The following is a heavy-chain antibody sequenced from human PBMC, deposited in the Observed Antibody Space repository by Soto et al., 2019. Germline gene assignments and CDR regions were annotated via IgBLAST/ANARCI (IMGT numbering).Heavy chain of an antibody. CDR3: VRDFDWYFDV. V-gene: IGHV3-74*01. CDR2: INGDGTSK. J-gene: IGHJ2*01. Sequence: EVQLAESGGGSIQPGGSLRLSCTISGFTFSNFWMHWVRQIPGKGLVWVARINGDGTSKKYADSVKGRFTISRDNVKNTLFLQMNCLRVDDTAIYYCVRDFDWYFDVWGRGTLVTVSS. CDR1: GFTFSNFW.